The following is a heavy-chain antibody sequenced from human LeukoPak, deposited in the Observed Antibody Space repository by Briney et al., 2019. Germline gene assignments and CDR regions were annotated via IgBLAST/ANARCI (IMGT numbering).Heavy chain of an antibody. V-gene: IGHV3-48*03. Sequence: GGSLRLSCAASGFTFSGFEMNWVRQAPGKGLEWASYISFSGSDIYYADSVRGRFTISRDNAKNSLYLQMNSLRVEDTAIYYCARRAVPDYWGQGALVTVSS. CDR1: GFTFSGFE. CDR3: ARRAVPDY. J-gene: IGHJ4*02. D-gene: IGHD6-19*01. CDR2: ISFSGSDI.